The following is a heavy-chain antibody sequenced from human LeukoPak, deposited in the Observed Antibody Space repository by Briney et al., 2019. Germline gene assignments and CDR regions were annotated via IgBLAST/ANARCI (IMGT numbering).Heavy chain of an antibody. CDR1: GGSFSAYY. D-gene: IGHD2-2*01. CDR2: INHSGST. CDR3: ARGREDVVPAAMHAKYYFDY. J-gene: IGHJ4*02. V-gene: IGHV4-34*01. Sequence: PSETLSLTCAVYGGSFSAYYWSWIRQPPGKGLEWIGEINHSGSTNYNPSLKSRVTISVDTSKNQFSLKLSSVTAADTAVYYCARGREDVVPAAMHAKYYFDYWGQGTLVTVSS.